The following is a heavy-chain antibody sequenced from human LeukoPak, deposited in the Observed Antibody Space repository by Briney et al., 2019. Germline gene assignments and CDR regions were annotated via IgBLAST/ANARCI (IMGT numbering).Heavy chain of an antibody. J-gene: IGHJ3*02. V-gene: IGHV4-38-2*01. CDR1: GYSISSGYY. D-gene: IGHD3-22*01. CDR3: ARVRPYYYDSSGYYPHDAFDI. Sequence: NPSETLSLTCAVSGYSISSGYYWGWIPQPPGKGLEWIRSIYHSGSTYYNPSLKSRVTISVDTSKNQFSLKLSSVTAADTAVYYCARVRPYYYDSSGYYPHDAFDIRGQGTMVTVSS. CDR2: IYHSGST.